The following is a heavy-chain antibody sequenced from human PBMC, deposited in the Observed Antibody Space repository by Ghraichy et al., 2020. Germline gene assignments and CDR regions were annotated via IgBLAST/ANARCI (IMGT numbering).Heavy chain of an antibody. CDR2: IYYSGST. D-gene: IGHD1-26*01. Sequence: SETLSLTCTVSGGSISSYYWSWIRQPPGKGLEWIGYIYYSGSTNYNPSLKSRVTISVDTSKNQFFLKLSSVTAADTAVYYCASLGATRLDYYYYGMDVWGQGTTVTVSS. CDR3: ASLGATRLDYYYYGMDV. CDR1: GGSISSYY. V-gene: IGHV4-59*01. J-gene: IGHJ6*02.